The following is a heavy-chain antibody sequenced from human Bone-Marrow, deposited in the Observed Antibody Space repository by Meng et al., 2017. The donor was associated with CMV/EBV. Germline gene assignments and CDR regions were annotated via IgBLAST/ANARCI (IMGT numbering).Heavy chain of an antibody. V-gene: IGHV3-7*01. J-gene: IGHJ6*02. CDR3: ARDRDGGYSSSWPYDYYGMDV. D-gene: IGHD6-13*01. CDR2: INPDGGGT. Sequence: GESLKISCAASGFTFSNYWMCWVRQAPGKGLEWVANINPDGGGTYHADSVKGRFTISRDNAKNLLVLQMNRLRAEDTAVYYCARDRDGGYSSSWPYDYYGMDVWGQGTTVTVSS. CDR1: GFTFSNYW.